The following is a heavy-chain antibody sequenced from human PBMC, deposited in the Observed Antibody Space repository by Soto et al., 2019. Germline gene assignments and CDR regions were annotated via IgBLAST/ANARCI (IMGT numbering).Heavy chain of an antibody. CDR1: GFMFKNYA. CDR2: IFYDGSSI. D-gene: IGHD3-3*01. CDR3: AKALTVTLATIFGMDV. Sequence: QLHLVESGGGVVQPGKSLRLSCSGSGFMFKNYAFHWVRQAPGRGLEWLAYIFYDGSSISYADSVKGRFTVSRVNSEGMLYLQMTSLSAEDTGVYFCAKALTVTLATIFGMDVWGQGTTVTVSS. V-gene: IGHV3-33*06. J-gene: IGHJ6*02.